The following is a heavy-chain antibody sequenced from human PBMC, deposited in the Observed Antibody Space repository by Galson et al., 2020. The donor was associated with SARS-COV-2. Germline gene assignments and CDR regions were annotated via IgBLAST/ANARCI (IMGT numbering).Heavy chain of an antibody. CDR3: AREGTYYYDSSGYLFDY. V-gene: IGHV3-33*01. J-gene: IGHJ4*02. D-gene: IGHD3-22*01. Sequence: GGSLRLSCAASGFTFSSYGMHWVRQAPGKGLEWVAVIWYDGSNKYYADSVKGRFTISRDNSKNTLYLQMNSLRAEDTAVYYCAREGTYYYDSSGYLFDYWGQGTLGTVSS. CDR2: IWYDGSNK. CDR1: GFTFSSYG.